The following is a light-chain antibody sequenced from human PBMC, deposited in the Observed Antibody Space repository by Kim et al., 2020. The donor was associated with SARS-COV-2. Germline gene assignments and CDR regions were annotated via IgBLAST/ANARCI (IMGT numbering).Light chain of an antibody. CDR1: QSISTN. V-gene: IGKV1-39*01. J-gene: IGKJ4*01. CDR3: QQSNSTPLT. CDR2: AAS. Sequence: ASVGDRVTITWRASQSISTNLNWYQQKSGKAPKLLIYAASSLQGGVPSRFSGSGSGTDFTHTISSLQPEDSSTFYCQQSNSTPLTFGGGTKVDI.